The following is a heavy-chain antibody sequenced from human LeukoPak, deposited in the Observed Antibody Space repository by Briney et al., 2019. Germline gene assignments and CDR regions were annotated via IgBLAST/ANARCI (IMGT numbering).Heavy chain of an antibody. V-gene: IGHV3-9*03. CDR3: ANDMRYSSSGSFDY. D-gene: IGHD6-6*01. CDR2: ISWNSGNI. Sequence: PGRSLRLSCAASGFTFDDYAMHWVRQAPGKGLEWVSGISWNSGNIVYADSVRGRFTISRDNAKNSLYLQMDSLRAEDMAFYYCANDMRYSSSGSFDYWGQGTLVTVSS. J-gene: IGHJ4*02. CDR1: GFTFDDYA.